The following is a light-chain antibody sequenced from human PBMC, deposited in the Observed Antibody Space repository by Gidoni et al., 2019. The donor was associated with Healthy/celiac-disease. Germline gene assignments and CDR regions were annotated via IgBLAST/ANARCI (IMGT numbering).Light chain of an antibody. V-gene: IGKV4-1*01. Sequence: DIVMTQSPDSLAASLGERATINCKSSQSVLYSSNNKNYLAWYQQKPGQPPKLLIYWASTRESGVPDRFSGSGSGTDFTLTISSLQAEEVAVYYCQQYYSTPPWTFGQGTKLEIK. CDR1: QSVLYSSNNKNY. CDR2: WAS. J-gene: IGKJ2*02. CDR3: QQYYSTPPWT.